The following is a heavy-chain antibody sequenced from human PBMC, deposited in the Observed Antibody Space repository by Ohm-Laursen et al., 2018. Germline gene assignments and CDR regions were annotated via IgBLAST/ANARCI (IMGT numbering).Heavy chain of an antibody. Sequence: SLRLSCAASGFTFDDYAMHWVRQAPGQGLEWVSHVSGSGYTKYYGDSVKGRFTISRDNAENSLYLQMNSLRADDTAVYYCAREQFDYNVPLPRGGMDVWGQGTTVTVSS. CDR3: AREQFDYNVPLPRGGMDV. CDR2: VSGSGYTK. V-gene: IGHV3-48*01. J-gene: IGHJ6*02. CDR1: GFTFDDYA. D-gene: IGHD4/OR15-4a*01.